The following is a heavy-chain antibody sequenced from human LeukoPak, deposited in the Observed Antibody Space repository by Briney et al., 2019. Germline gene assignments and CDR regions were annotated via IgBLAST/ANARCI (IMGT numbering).Heavy chain of an antibody. CDR1: GFTFSSYW. CDR2: IKQDGSEK. V-gene: IGHV3-7*01. D-gene: IGHD3-10*01. Sequence: GGSLRLSCAASGFTFSSYWMSWVRQAPGKGLEWVANIKQDGSEKYYVDSVKGRFTISRDNAKNSLYLQMNSLRAEDTAVYYCARGIWFGELSWFDPWGQGTLGTVSS. J-gene: IGHJ5*02. CDR3: ARGIWFGELSWFDP.